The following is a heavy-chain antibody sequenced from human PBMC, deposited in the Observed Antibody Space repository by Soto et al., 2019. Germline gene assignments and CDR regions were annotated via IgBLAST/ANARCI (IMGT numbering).Heavy chain of an antibody. CDR2: IDPSDSYT. D-gene: IGHD3-22*01. CDR1: GYSFTSYW. CDR3: ARLPYDSSGYYYYYYGMDV. V-gene: IGHV5-10-1*03. Sequence: EVQLVQSGAEVKKPGESLRISCKGSGYSFTSYWISWVRQMPGKGLEWMGRIDPSDSYTNYSPSFQGHVTISADKSISTAYLQWSSLKASDTAMYYCARLPYDSSGYYYYYYGMDVWGQGTTVTGSS. J-gene: IGHJ6*02.